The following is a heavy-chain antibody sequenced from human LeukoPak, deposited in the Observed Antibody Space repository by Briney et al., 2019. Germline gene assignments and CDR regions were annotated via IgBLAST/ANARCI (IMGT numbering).Heavy chain of an antibody. CDR3: ARGTSDYDHDY. Sequence: AGSLRLSCAASGFIFSSYSMNWVRQAPGKGLEWVSSISTTSRYKYYADSVEGRFTISRDNAKNSVYLQMNSLRAEDTAVYYCARGTSDYDHDYWGQGNLVTVSS. CDR1: GFIFSSYS. CDR2: ISTTSRYK. V-gene: IGHV3-21*01. J-gene: IGHJ4*02. D-gene: IGHD5-12*01.